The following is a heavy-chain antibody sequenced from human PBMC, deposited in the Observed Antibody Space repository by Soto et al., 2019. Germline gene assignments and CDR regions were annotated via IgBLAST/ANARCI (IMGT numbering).Heavy chain of an antibody. D-gene: IGHD6-6*01. V-gene: IGHV1-3*01. Sequence: GASVKVSCKASGYTFTSYAMHWVRQAPGQRLEWMGWINAGNGNTKYSQKFQGRVTITRDTSASTAYMELSSLRSEDTVVYYCARDYSSSSFDYWGQGTLVSVSS. CDR1: GYTFTSYA. J-gene: IGHJ4*02. CDR2: INAGNGNT. CDR3: ARDYSSSSFDY.